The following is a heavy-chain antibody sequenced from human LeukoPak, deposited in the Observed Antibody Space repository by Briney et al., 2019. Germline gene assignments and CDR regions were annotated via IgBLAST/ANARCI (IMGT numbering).Heavy chain of an antibody. CDR1: GGSINISNYH. Sequence: SETLCLTCTVSGGSINISNYHWGWVRQSPGKGLEWIGSIYYSGNTYYNPSLKSRVTISVDTSKNQFSLKLSSVTAADTDIYYCARQRRFGEPWYFDYWGQGALVTVSS. V-gene: IGHV4-39*01. J-gene: IGHJ4*02. CDR2: IYYSGNT. CDR3: ARQRRFGEPWYFDY. D-gene: IGHD3-10*01.